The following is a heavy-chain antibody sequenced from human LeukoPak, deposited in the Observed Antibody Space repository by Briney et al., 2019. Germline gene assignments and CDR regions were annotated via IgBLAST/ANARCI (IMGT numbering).Heavy chain of an antibody. CDR2: ISYSGST. V-gene: IGHV4-59*01. CDR1: GGSFSGYY. J-gene: IGHJ4*02. Sequence: SETLSLTCIVYGGSFSGYYWSWIRHPPGKGLELIGYISYSGSTNYNPSLKSRVTISLDTSKNQFSLNLRSVTAADTAVYYCARGFDSKSTYFDYWGQGTLVTVSS. CDR3: ARGFDSKSTYFDY. D-gene: IGHD5-12*01.